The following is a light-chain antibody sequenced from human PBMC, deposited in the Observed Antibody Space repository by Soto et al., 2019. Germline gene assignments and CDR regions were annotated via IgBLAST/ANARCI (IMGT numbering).Light chain of an antibody. CDR1: QSISSW. CDR3: QQYNSYSIT. CDR2: DAS. J-gene: IGKJ5*01. Sequence: DIQMTQSPSTLSASVGGRVTMTCRASQSISSWLAWYQQKPGKAPKLLIYDASSLESGVPSRFSGSGSGTEFTLTISSLQPDDFATYYCQQYNSYSITFGQGTRLEIK. V-gene: IGKV1-5*01.